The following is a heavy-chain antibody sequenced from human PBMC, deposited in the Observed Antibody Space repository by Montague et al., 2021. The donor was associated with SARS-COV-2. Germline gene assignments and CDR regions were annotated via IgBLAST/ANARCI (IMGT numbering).Heavy chain of an antibody. CDR2: ITHNTGA. J-gene: IGHJ3*01. CDR3: ARGQVTVFAILIAFPAAGAIDV. D-gene: IGHD3-3*01. V-gene: IGHV4-34*01. CDR1: GGSFSDYY. Sequence: SETLSLTCSVYGGSFSDYYWSWVRQPPGKGLEWIGEITHNTGASYNPSLKSRVSISVDTSKSQFSLRLTSVTAADTGVYYCARGQVTVFAILIAFPAAGAIDVWGQGTTVTVS.